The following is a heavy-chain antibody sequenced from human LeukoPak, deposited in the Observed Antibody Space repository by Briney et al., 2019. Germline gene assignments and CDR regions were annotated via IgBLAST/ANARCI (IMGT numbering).Heavy chain of an antibody. D-gene: IGHD6-19*01. CDR3: AREAGYGMDV. J-gene: IGHJ6*02. CDR2: MSYDGSGK. CDR1: EFTFSSYG. Sequence: GGSLRLSCAASEFTFSSYGMHWVRQAPGKGLEWVAVMSYDGSGKYYADSVKGRFTISRDNSKSTLYLQMNSLRAEDTAVYYCAREAGYGMDVWGHGTTVTVSS. V-gene: IGHV3-30*03.